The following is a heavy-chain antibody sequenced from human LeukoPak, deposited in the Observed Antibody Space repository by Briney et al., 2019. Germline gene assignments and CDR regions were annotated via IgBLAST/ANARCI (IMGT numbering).Heavy chain of an antibody. CDR2: ISGSGGST. V-gene: IGHV3-23*01. Sequence: GGSLRLSCAASGFTFSSYAMSWVRQAPGKGLEWVSAISGSGGSTYYADSVKGRFTISRDNSKNTLYLQMNSLRAEDTAVYYCAKDQASSGWYMPFDYWGQGTLVTVSS. CDR3: AKDQASSGWYMPFDY. D-gene: IGHD6-19*01. CDR1: GFTFSSYA. J-gene: IGHJ4*02.